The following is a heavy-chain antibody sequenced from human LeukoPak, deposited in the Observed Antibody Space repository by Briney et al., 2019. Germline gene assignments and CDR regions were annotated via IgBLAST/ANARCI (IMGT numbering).Heavy chain of an antibody. Sequence: GGSLRLSCAASGFTFTFYGMHWVRQAPGKGLEWVGVIAYDGTIKYYGDSMKGRFTISRDNSKNMLYLQMNSLRTDDTAVYFCAKESTMRVAASLDYWGQGTLVAVS. CDR1: GFTFTFYG. CDR3: AKESTMRVAASLDY. CDR2: IAYDGTIK. J-gene: IGHJ4*02. V-gene: IGHV3-30*18. D-gene: IGHD6-19*01.